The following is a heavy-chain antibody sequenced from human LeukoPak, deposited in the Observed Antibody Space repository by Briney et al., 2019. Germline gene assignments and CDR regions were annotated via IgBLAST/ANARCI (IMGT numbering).Heavy chain of an antibody. CDR3: ARDGHVLRYFDWLGKAFDI. CDR1: GFTFSSYS. D-gene: IGHD3-9*01. CDR2: IKQDGSEK. Sequence: GGSLRLSCAASGFTFSSYSMNWVRQAPGKGLEWVANIKQDGSEKYYVDSVKGRFTISRDNAKNSLYLQMNSLRAEDTAVYYCARDGHVLRYFDWLGKAFDIWGQGTMVTVSS. V-gene: IGHV3-7*01. J-gene: IGHJ3*02.